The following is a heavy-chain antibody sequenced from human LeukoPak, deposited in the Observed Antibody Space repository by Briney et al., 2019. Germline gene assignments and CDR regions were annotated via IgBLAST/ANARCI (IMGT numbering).Heavy chain of an antibody. D-gene: IGHD3-10*01. Sequence: SETLSLTCAVSGYSISSGYYWGWIRQPPGQGLEWIGRIYHSGSTYYNPSLKSRVTISVDTSKNQFSLKLSSVTAADTAVYYCARAGITMVRGVHGWFDPWGQGTLVTVSS. CDR2: IYHSGST. CDR3: ARAGITMVRGVHGWFDP. CDR1: GYSISSGYY. J-gene: IGHJ5*02. V-gene: IGHV4-38-2*01.